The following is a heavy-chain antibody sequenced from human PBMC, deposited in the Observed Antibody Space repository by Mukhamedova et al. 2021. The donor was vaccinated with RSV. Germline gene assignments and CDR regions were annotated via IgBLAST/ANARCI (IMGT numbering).Heavy chain of an antibody. J-gene: IGHJ4*02. D-gene: IGHD2-15*01. CDR3: ARSAILEWLYWD. CDR2: IKQYGSER. Sequence: APGKGLEWVANIKQYGSERYYVDSVKGRFTISRDNTKNSLYLQMTSLRVEDTAVYYCARSAILEWLYWDWCQGTLVTVSS. V-gene: IGHV3-7*01.